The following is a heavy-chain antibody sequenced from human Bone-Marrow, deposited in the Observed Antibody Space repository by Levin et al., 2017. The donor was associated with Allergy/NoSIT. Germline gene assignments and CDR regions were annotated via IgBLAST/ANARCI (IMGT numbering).Heavy chain of an antibody. J-gene: IGHJ4*02. CDR3: ARLDFNYGSYY. CDR1: GFTISNNY. D-gene: IGHD3-10*01. CDR2: IYSFGST. V-gene: IGHV3-66*04. Sequence: GGSLRLSCVVSGFTISNNYMSWVRQASGKGLEWVAVIYSFGSTNYADSVKGRFTISRANSENTLYLQMNSLRTADTAIYYCARLDFNYGSYYWGQGTLVTVSS.